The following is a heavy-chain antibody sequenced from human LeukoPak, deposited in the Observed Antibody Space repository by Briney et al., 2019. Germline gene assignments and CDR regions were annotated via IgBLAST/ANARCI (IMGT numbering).Heavy chain of an antibody. CDR1: GFTFSGYG. V-gene: IGHV3-30*02. CDR3: ARLGAAAGSGGAFDI. D-gene: IGHD6-13*01. Sequence: GGSLRLSCSASGFTFSGYGMHWVRQAPGKGLEWVAFIRYDGSNKYYADSVKGRFTISRDNAKNSLYLQMNSLRAEDTAVYYCARLGAAAGSGGAFDIWGQGTMVTVSS. CDR2: IRYDGSNK. J-gene: IGHJ3*02.